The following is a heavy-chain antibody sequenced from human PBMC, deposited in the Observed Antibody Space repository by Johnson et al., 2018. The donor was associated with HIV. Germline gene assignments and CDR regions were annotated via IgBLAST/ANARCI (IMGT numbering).Heavy chain of an antibody. J-gene: IGHJ3*02. CDR2: ISYDVSNK. Sequence: QVQLVESGGGVVQPGRSLRLSCAASGFTFSSYAMHWVRQAPGKGLEWVAVISYDVSNKYYADSVKGRFTISRDNSKNTLYLQMNSLRAEDTAVYSCARGQHYYSGAVRSSTGAFDIWGQGTMVTVAS. CDR1: GFTFSSYA. V-gene: IGHV3-30-3*01. CDR3: ARGQHYYSGAVRSSTGAFDI. D-gene: IGHD3-10*01.